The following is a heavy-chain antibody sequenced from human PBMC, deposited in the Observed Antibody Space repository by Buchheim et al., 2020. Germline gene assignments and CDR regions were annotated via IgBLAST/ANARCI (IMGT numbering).Heavy chain of an antibody. CDR1: GGSISSSSYY. Sequence: QVQLQESGPGLVKPSETLSLTCTVSGGSISSSSYYWGWIRQPPGKGLEWIGSIYYSGSTYYNPSLKSRVTISVDTSKNQFSLKLNCETAADTAVYYRAGCGSTARCKFDYWGQGTL. J-gene: IGHJ4*02. CDR2: IYYSGST. D-gene: IGHD6-13*01. V-gene: IGHV4-39*01. CDR3: AGCGSTARCKFDY.